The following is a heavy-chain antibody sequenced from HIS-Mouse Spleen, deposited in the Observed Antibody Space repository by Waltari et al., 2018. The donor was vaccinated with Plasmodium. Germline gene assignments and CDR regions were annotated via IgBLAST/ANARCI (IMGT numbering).Heavy chain of an antibody. CDR1: GGSISSYY. V-gene: IGHV4-4*07. J-gene: IGHJ4*02. Sequence: QVQLQESGPGLVKPSETLSLTCTVSGGSISSYYWSWIRQPAGKGLEWIGLIYTSGSTNYNPSLKSRVTMSVDTSKNQFSLKLSSVTAADTAVYYCARLDCSSTSCYFYYWGQGTLVTVSS. CDR3: ARLDCSSTSCYFYY. CDR2: IYTSGST. D-gene: IGHD2-2*01.